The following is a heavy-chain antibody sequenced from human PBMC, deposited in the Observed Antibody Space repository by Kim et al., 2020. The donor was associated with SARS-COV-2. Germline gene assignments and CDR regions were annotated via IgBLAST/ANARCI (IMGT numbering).Heavy chain of an antibody. Sequence: VKGRFTMTRDNSKNTMYLQMNSLRAEDTAVYYCAKLITFGGVIENDAFDIWGQGTMVTVSS. V-gene: IGHV3-23*01. CDR3: AKLITFGGVIENDAFDI. J-gene: IGHJ3*02. D-gene: IGHD3-16*02.